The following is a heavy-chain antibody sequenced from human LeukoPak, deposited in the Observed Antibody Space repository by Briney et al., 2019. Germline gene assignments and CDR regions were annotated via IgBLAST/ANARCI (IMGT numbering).Heavy chain of an antibody. CDR2: INPNSGGT. Sequence: GASVKVSCKASGYTFTGYYMHWVRQAPGQGLEWMGWINPNSGGTKYAQKFQGRVTMTRDTSITTAYMELSRLRSDDTAAYYCARTNSYYDFWSDHYNWFDPWGQGTLVTVSS. J-gene: IGHJ5*02. V-gene: IGHV1-2*02. CDR3: ARTNSYYDFWSDHYNWFDP. D-gene: IGHD3-3*01. CDR1: GYTFTGYY.